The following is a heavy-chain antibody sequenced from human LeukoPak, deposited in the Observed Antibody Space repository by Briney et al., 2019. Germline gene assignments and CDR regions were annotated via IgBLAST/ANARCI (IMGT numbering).Heavy chain of an antibody. CDR2: IHYSGST. CDR3: ARGGYDSTGYYSIFDS. CDR1: GDSLSSYY. Sequence: SETLSLTCSVSGDSLSSYYWSWMRRPPGEGLEWIGYIHYSGSTSYNPSLKSRVSMSVDTSKNHFSLKLSSVTAADTAVYYCARGGYDSTGYYSIFDSWGQGTLVTVSS. D-gene: IGHD3-22*01. J-gene: IGHJ4*02. V-gene: IGHV4-59*01.